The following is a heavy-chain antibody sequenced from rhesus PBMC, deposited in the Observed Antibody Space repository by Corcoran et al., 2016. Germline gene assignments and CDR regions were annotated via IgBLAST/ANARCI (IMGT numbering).Heavy chain of an antibody. CDR2: IRSGGST. D-gene: IGHD4-23*01. V-gene: IGHV4-160*01. Sequence: QVQLQQWGEGLVKPSETLSLTCAVYGGSVRGYWWGWIRSPPGQGLEWIGRIRSGGSTNYNPSLKSRVTISIDTSKNQFSLKLSSVTAADTAVYYCARWSNYGYYFDYWGQGVLVTVSS. CDR1: GGSVRGYW. CDR3: ARWSNYGYYFDY. J-gene: IGHJ4*01.